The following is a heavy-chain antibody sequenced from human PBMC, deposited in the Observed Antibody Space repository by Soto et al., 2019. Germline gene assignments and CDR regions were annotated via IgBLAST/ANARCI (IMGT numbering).Heavy chain of an antibody. CDR2: ISGSDGKT. J-gene: IGHJ4*02. V-gene: IGHV3-23*01. Sequence: GGSLRLSCAASGFSFGSYALSWVRQAPGKGLEWVSTISGSDGKTFYADSVKGRFSIPRDTSQSALYLQMNSLRADDTAMYYCARWSYLDYWGQGTRVTVSS. CDR1: GFSFGSYA. D-gene: IGHD3-3*01. CDR3: ARWSYLDY.